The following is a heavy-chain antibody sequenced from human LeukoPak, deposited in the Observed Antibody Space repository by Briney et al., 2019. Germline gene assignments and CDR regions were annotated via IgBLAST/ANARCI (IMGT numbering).Heavy chain of an antibody. CDR3: ARGQSYYDSSGPDAFDI. D-gene: IGHD3-22*01. CDR2: MNPNSGNT. CDR1: GYTFTSYD. Sequence: ASVKVSCKASGYTFTSYDINWVRQATGQGLERMGWMNPNSGNTGYAQKFQGRVTMTRNTSISTAYMELSSLRSEDTAVYYCARGQSYYDSSGPDAFDIWGQGTMVTVSS. J-gene: IGHJ3*02. V-gene: IGHV1-8*01.